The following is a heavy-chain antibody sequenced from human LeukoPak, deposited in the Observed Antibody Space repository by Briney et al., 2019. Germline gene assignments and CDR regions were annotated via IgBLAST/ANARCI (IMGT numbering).Heavy chain of an antibody. D-gene: IGHD3-10*01. CDR1: GGSISSNNW. J-gene: IGHJ5*02. CDR2: NYHSGNT. Sequence: SETLSLTCTVSGGSISSNNWWRWVRQPPGKGQEWIGNNYHSGNTHYNPTLKSRVTITIDKSKNHFSIKLNTLTAADTAVYYGAMKPPSGWFGTGWLAPWGQGTLVTVSS. V-gene: IGHV4/OR15-8*02. CDR3: AMKPPSGWFGTGWLAP.